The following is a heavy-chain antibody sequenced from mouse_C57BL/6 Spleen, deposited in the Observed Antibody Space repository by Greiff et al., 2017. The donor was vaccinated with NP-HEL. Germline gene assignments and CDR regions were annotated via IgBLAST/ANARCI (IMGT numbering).Heavy chain of an antibody. J-gene: IGHJ3*01. V-gene: IGHV1-5*01. CDR1: GYTFTSYW. CDR2: IYPGNSDT. CDR3: TSAGGYDGAWFAY. Sequence: VQLQQSGTVLARPGASVKMSCKTSGYTFTSYWMHWVKQRPGQGLEWIGAIYPGNSDTSYNQKFKGKAKLTAVTSASTAYMGLSSLTNEDSAVYYCTSAGGYDGAWFAYWGQGTLVTVSA. D-gene: IGHD2-2*01.